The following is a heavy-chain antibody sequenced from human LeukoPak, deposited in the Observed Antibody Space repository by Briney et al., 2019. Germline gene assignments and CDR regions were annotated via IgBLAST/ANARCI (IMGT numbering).Heavy chain of an antibody. J-gene: IGHJ4*02. CDR1: GYTLTELS. D-gene: IGHD1-1*01. CDR2: FDPEDGET. CDR3: AKLTTSRGSYYFDY. V-gene: IGHV1-24*01. Sequence: GASVKVSCKVSGYTLTELSMHWVRQAPGKGLEWMGGFDPEDGETIYAQKFQGRVTMTEDTSTDTAYMELSSLRSEDTAVYYCAKLTTSRGSYYFDYWGQGTLVTVSS.